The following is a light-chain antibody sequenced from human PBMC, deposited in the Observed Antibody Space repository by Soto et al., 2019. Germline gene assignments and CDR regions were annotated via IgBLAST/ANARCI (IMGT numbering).Light chain of an antibody. CDR1: SSNTGAGYD. V-gene: IGLV1-40*01. J-gene: IGLJ2*01. Sequence: QSVLTQPPSVSGAPGQRVTISCTGSSSNTGAGYDVHWYQHLPGTAPKLLIYGNNNRPSGVPDRFSGSKSGTSASLAITGLQAEDEADYYCQSYDSSLSGVLFGGGTQLTVL. CDR2: GNN. CDR3: QSYDSSLSGVL.